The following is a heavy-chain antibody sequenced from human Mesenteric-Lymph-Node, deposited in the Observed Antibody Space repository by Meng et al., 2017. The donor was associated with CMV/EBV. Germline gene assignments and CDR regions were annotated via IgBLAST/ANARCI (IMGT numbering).Heavy chain of an antibody. Sequence: GSLRLSCSVSDGSRRSYYWSWIRQPPGKGLEWVGSIYYTGSTSYNPSLKSRVTISVDTSKNQFSLKLSSVTAADTAVYYCARAICGGDCFSWMYYFDYWGQGTLVTVSS. CDR3: ARAICGGDCFSWMYYFDY. D-gene: IGHD2-21*01. CDR1: DGSRRSYY. CDR2: IYYTGST. J-gene: IGHJ4*02. V-gene: IGHV4-59*01.